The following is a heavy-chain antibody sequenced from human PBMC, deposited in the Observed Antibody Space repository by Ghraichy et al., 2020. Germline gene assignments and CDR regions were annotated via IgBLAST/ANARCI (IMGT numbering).Heavy chain of an antibody. D-gene: IGHD3-3*01. V-gene: IGHV1-8*01. Sequence: KVSCKASGYTFTRYHINWVRQAPGQGLEWMGLINPNNDDTVYAQKFQGRITMTRDTSIGTAYMELTSLRSEDTAVYFCARGLRFPYYYMDVWGKGTTVTVS. CDR1: GYTFTRYH. CDR3: ARGLRFPYYYMDV. J-gene: IGHJ6*03. CDR2: INPNNDDT.